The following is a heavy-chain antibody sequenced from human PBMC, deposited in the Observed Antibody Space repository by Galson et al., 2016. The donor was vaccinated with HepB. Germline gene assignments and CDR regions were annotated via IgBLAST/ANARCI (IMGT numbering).Heavy chain of an antibody. CDR2: IRSKANSYAT. D-gene: IGHD6-6*01. CDR3: TSTSSYYYYYGFDV. Sequence: SLRLSCAASGFTFSDSAMHWVRQASGKGLEWVGRIRSKANSYATAYAASVKGRFTISRDDSNNTAYLQMNSLKTEDTAVYYCTSTSSYYYYYGFDVWGQGTAVTVSS. CDR1: GFTFSDSA. J-gene: IGHJ6*02. V-gene: IGHV3-73*01.